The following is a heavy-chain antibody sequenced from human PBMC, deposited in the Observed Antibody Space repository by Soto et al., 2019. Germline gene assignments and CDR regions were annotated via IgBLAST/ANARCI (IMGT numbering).Heavy chain of an antibody. CDR1: GGTFGSNA. D-gene: IGHD6-6*01. CDR3: AREAEHEYFGY. V-gene: IGHV1-69*13. J-gene: IGHJ4*02. CDR2: IIPMFDIV. Sequence: SVKVSCKASGGTFGSNAISWVRQAPGQGLEWMGGIIPMFDIVHFAQKFQGRVTITADEFTSTAYMELSSLRSEYTAVYYCAREAEHEYFGYWGQGTPVTVSS.